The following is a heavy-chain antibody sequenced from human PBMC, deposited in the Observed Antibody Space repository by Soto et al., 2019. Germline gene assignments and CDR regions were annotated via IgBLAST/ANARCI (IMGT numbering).Heavy chain of an antibody. J-gene: IGHJ4*02. Sequence: GGSLRLSCAASQFTFSSHAMLWVRQAPGKGLEWVAVISYDGSNEYYGDSVKGRFTISRENSKNTLYLQMNSLRTEDTAVYYCAKASTAYYTGPDYFHYWGPGTLVTVSS. D-gene: IGHD3-9*01. V-gene: IGHV3-30*18. CDR2: ISYDGSNE. CDR3: AKASTAYYTGPDYFHY. CDR1: QFTFSSHA.